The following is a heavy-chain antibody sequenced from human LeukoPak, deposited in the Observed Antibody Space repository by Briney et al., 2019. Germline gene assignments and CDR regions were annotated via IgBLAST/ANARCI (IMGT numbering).Heavy chain of an antibody. CDR2: INHSGST. J-gene: IGHJ2*01. V-gene: IGHV4-34*01. CDR3: ARTFSTVYWYFDL. CDR1: GGSFSGYY. Sequence: SETLSLTCAVYGGSFSGYYWSWLRQPPGKGLEWIGEINHSGSTNYNPSLKSRVTISVDTSKNQFSLKLSSVTAADTAVYYCARTFSTVYWYFDLWGRGTLVTVSS. D-gene: IGHD2/OR15-2a*01.